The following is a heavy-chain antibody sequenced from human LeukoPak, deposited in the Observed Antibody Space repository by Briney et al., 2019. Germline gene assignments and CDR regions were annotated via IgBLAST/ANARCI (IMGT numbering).Heavy chain of an antibody. CDR1: GFTFSSYW. J-gene: IGHJ6*02. D-gene: IGHD6-13*01. CDR2: IKQDGSEK. V-gene: IGHV3-7*01. CDR3: ARVAIIAAAGRLYYYYGMDV. Sequence: GGSLRLSCAASGFTFSSYWMSWVRQAPGKGLEWVANIKQDGSEKYYVDSVKGRFTISRDNAKNSLYLQMNSLRAEDTAVYYCARVAIIAAAGRLYYYYGMDVWGQGTTVTVSS.